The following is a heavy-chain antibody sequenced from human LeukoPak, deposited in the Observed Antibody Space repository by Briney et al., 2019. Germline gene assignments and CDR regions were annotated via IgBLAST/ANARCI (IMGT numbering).Heavy chain of an antibody. J-gene: IGHJ3*02. CDR2: IYYSGST. CDR1: GGSISSYY. CDR3: ARAPQQLPYDTFDT. Sequence: SETLSLTCTVSGGSISSYYWSWIRQPPGKGLEWIGYIYYSGSTNYNPSLKSRVTISVDTSKNQFSLKLSSVTAADTAVYYCARAPQQLPYDTFDTWGQGTMVTVSS. D-gene: IGHD6-13*01. V-gene: IGHV4-59*01.